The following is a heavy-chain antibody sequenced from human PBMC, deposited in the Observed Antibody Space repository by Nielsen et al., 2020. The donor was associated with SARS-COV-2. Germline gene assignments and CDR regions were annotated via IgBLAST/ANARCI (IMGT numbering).Heavy chain of an antibody. J-gene: IGHJ6*02. Sequence: SETLSLTCTVSGDSISNYCWSWIRQPPGKGLEWIGDICYSGNTNYNPSLKSRVTISVDTSKNQLSLKLSSVTAADTAVYSCARNRWFGESRYGMDVWGQGTTVTVSS. CDR3: ARNRWFGESRYGMDV. V-gene: IGHV4-59*01. CDR1: GDSISNYC. D-gene: IGHD3-10*01. CDR2: ICYSGNT.